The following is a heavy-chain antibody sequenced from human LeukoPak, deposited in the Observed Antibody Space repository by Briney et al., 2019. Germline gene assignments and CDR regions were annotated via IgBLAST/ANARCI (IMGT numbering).Heavy chain of an antibody. V-gene: IGHV7-4-1*02. J-gene: IGHJ5*02. Sequence: GASVKVSCKASGYIFTTYAINWVRQAPGQGLEWMGWINTNTGNPTYVQGFTGRFVFSLDTSVSTAYLQISSLKAEDTAVYYCARSEHHYGDYGWFDPWGQGTLVTVSS. D-gene: IGHD4-17*01. CDR3: ARSEHHYGDYGWFDP. CDR1: GYIFTTYA. CDR2: INTNTGNP.